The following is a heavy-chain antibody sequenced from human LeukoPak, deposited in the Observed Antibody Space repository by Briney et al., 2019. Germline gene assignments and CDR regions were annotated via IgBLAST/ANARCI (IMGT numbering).Heavy chain of an antibody. Sequence: ASVKVSCKASGYSFTSFVISWVRQAPGQGLEWMGWINAYNGNTNYAQKLQGRVTMSTDTTTSTAYMELRSLTSDDTAVYYCARQVGAAGTGPRFDPWGQGTLVTVSS. V-gene: IGHV1-18*01. CDR1: GYSFTSFV. CDR3: ARQVGAAGTGPRFDP. CDR2: INAYNGNT. J-gene: IGHJ5*02. D-gene: IGHD6-13*01.